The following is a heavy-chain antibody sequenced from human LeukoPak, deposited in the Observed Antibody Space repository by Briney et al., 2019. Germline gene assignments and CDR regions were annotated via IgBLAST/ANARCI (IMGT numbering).Heavy chain of an antibody. CDR3: VRDWDHFDFDS. D-gene: IGHD3-9*01. V-gene: IGHV3-74*01. CDR1: GFTFSNYW. Sequence: GGSLRLSCAASGFTFSNYWMHWVRQAPGKGLVWVSRIKGGGSHAIYADSVKGRFTISRDNAKNTLYLQMKSLRAEDTAVYYCVRDWDHFDFDSWGQGTLVTVSS. J-gene: IGHJ5*01. CDR2: IKGGGSHA.